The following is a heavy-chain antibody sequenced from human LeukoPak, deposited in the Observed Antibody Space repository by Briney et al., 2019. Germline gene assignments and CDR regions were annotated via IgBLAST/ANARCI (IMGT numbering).Heavy chain of an antibody. CDR1: GRSFSGYY. Sequence: SETLSLTCAVYGRSFSGYYWSWIRQPPGKGREWSGEINHSGSTNYNPSLKSRVTISVDTSKNQFSLKLSSVTAADTAVYYCARGGGAMVRGVRRRNWFDPWGQGTLVTVSS. CDR3: ARGGGAMVRGVRRRNWFDP. V-gene: IGHV4-34*01. D-gene: IGHD3-10*01. J-gene: IGHJ5*02. CDR2: INHSGST.